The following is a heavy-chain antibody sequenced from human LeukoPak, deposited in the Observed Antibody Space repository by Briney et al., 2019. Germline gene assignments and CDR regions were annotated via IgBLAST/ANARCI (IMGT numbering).Heavy chain of an antibody. V-gene: IGHV3-7*03. Sequence: GGSLRLSCATSGFPFTNYWMNWARQASGKGLEWVASINHNGNVNYYVDSVKGRFTISRDNAKNSLYLQMSNLRAEDTAVYFCARGGGLDVWGQGATVTVSS. J-gene: IGHJ6*02. D-gene: IGHD3-16*01. CDR1: GFPFTNYW. CDR2: INHNGNVN. CDR3: ARGGGLDV.